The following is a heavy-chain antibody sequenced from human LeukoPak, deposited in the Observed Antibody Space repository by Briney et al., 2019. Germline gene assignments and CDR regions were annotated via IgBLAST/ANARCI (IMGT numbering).Heavy chain of an antibody. CDR3: ARGPGSQKLRYFDWLSSSDWYFDL. CDR1: GYTFTSYG. D-gene: IGHD3-9*01. J-gene: IGHJ2*01. V-gene: IGHV1-18*01. CDR2: ISAYNGNT. Sequence: ASVKVSCTASGYTFTSYGISWVRQAPGQGLEWMGWISAYNGNTDYAQKLQGRVTMTTDTSTSTAYMELRSLRSDDTAVYYCARGPGSQKLRYFDWLSSSDWYFDLWGRGTLVTVSS.